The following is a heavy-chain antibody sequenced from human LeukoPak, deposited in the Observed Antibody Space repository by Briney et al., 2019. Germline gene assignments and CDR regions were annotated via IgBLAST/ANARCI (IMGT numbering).Heavy chain of an antibody. CDR1: GFTFSDYY. V-gene: IGHV3-11*04. Sequence: PGGSLRLFCAASGFTFSDYYMSWIRQAPGKGLEWVSYISSSGSTIYYADSVKGRFTISRDNAKNSLYLQMNSLRAEDTAVYYCARDQDTAMVTGTVDYWGQGTLVTVSS. D-gene: IGHD5-18*01. J-gene: IGHJ4*02. CDR3: ARDQDTAMVTGTVDY. CDR2: ISSSGSTI.